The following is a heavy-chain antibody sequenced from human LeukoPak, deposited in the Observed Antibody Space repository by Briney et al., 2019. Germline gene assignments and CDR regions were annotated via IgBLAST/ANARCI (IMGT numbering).Heavy chain of an antibody. CDR1: GGSISSGEYY. D-gene: IGHD1-14*01. V-gene: IGHV4-30-4*01. CDR2: IYYSGNT. Sequence: PSETLSLTCTVSGGSISSGEYYWSWIRQPPGKGLEWIGYIYYSGNTYYNPSLKSRLTISVDTSKGHFSLKLGSVTAADTAVYFCTMGNRLYYFGYWGQGTLVTVSS. CDR3: TMGNRLYYFGY. J-gene: IGHJ4*02.